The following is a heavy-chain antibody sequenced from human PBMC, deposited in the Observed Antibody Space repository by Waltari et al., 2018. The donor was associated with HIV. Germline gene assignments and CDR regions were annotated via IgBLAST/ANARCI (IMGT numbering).Heavy chain of an antibody. Sequence: QVQLVESGGGVVQPGRSLRLSCAAFEFTFSTYAMHGVRQAPGKGLGWVAVIAYDGSHKFYADSVKGRFTISKDKSKNTLYLQMNSLRPEDTAVYYCARGAIAAAGTIWGQGTLVTVSS. D-gene: IGHD6-13*01. CDR1: EFTFSTYA. CDR3: ARGAIAAAGTI. V-gene: IGHV3-30*01. J-gene: IGHJ4*02. CDR2: IAYDGSHK.